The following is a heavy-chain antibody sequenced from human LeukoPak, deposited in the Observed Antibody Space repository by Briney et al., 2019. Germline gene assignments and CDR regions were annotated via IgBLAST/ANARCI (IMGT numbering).Heavy chain of an antibody. Sequence: GASQTLSCAPSGFTVSNPWTNSARHAPGEGLGWLAYISQEVGKTYHAPSVEGRLTISRDNSKHSLFLHAHSLRAEDTAVYYCARDSYRVLEYWGQGALVTVSS. V-gene: IGHV3-7*01. J-gene: IGHJ4*02. CDR2: ISQEVGKT. D-gene: IGHD1-1*01. CDR3: ARDSYRVLEY. CDR1: GFTVSNPW.